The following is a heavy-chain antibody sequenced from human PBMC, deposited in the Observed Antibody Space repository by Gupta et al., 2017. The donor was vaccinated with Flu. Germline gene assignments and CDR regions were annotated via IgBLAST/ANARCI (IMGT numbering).Heavy chain of an antibody. CDR2: IYYSGST. CDR3: ARHYDFWSGYIDY. J-gene: IGHJ4*02. V-gene: IGHV4-39*01. D-gene: IGHD3-3*01. Sequence: IRQPPGKGLEWIGSIYYSGSTYYNPSLKSRVTISVDTSKNQFSLKLSSVTAADTAVYYCARHYDFWSGYIDYWGQGTLVTVSS.